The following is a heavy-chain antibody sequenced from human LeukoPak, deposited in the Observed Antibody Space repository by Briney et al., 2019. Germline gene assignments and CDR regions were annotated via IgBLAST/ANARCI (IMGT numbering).Heavy chain of an antibody. CDR3: ARGGYGGGSWYFDY. CDR2: INHSGST. CDR1: GGSFSGYY. J-gene: IGHJ4*02. Sequence: PSETLSLTCAVYGGSFSGYYWSWIRQPPGKGLEWIGEINHSGSTNYNPSLKSRVTISVDTSKNQFSLKLSSVTAADTAVYYCARGGYGGGSWYFDYWGQGTLVTVPP. D-gene: IGHD4-23*01. V-gene: IGHV4-34*01.